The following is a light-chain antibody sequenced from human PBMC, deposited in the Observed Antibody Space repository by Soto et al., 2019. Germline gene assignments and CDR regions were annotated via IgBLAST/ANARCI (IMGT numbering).Light chain of an antibody. V-gene: IGKV3-11*01. CDR2: DAS. Sequence: EIVLTQSPATLSLSPGERATRSCRASQSVSSYLAWYQQKPGQAPRLLIYDASNRATGIPARFSGSGSGTDFTLTISSLEPEDFAVYYCQQSDAFGQGTRLEIK. CDR1: QSVSSY. J-gene: IGKJ5*01. CDR3: QQSDA.